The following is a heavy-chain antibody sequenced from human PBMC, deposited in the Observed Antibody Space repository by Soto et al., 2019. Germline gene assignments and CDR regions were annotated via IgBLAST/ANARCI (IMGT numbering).Heavy chain of an antibody. D-gene: IGHD2-15*01. CDR3: AKGGYCSGGSCYSGDY. CDR1: GFTFSKYA. Sequence: GGSLRLSCAASGFTFSKYAMTWARQAPGKGLEWVSAISGSGYNSYYADSVDGRFTISRDNSKNTLYLQMNSLRAEDTAVYYCAKGGYCSGGSCYSGDYWGQGTRVTVSS. J-gene: IGHJ4*02. CDR2: ISGSGYNS. V-gene: IGHV3-23*01.